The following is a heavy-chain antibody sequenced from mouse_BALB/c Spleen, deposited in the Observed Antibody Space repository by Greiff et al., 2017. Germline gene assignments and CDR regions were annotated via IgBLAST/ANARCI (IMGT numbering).Heavy chain of an antibody. J-gene: IGHJ2*01. D-gene: IGHD2-3*01. Sequence: VHVKQSGAELVKPGASVKLSCTASGFNIKDTYMHWVKQRPEQGLEWIGRIDPANGNTKYDPKFQGKATITADTSSNTAYLQLSSLTSEDTAVYYCARSGYDGYYFDDWGQGTTLTVSS. CDR3: ARSGYDGYYFDD. V-gene: IGHV14-3*02. CDR1: GFNIKDTY. CDR2: IDPANGNT.